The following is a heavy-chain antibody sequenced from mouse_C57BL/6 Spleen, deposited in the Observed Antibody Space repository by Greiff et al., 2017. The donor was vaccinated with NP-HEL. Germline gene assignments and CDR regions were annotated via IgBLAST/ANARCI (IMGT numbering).Heavy chain of an antibody. V-gene: IGHV5-17*01. D-gene: IGHD1-1*01. CDR2: ISSGSSTI. Sequence: EVKLVESGGGLVKPGGSLKLSCAASGFTFSDYGMHWVRQAPEKGLEWVAYISSGSSTIYYADTVKGRFTISRDNAKNTLFLQMTSLRSEDTAMYYCARGDYYGSSYGWFAYWGQGTLVTVSA. J-gene: IGHJ3*01. CDR3: ARGDYYGSSYGWFAY. CDR1: GFTFSDYG.